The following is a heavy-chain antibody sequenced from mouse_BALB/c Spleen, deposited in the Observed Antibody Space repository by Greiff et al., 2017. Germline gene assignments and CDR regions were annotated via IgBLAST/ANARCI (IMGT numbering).Heavy chain of an antibody. CDR1: GFAFSSYD. D-gene: IGHD1-1*01. CDR3: ARHYYGSTPYAMDY. V-gene: IGHV5-12-1*01. CDR2: ISSGGGST. Sequence: EVKLMESGGGLVKPGGSLKLSCAASGFAFSSYDLSWVPQTPGKGLEWVAYISSGGGSTYYPDTVKGRFTISRDNATNTLYLQMSRRKSVDTAMYYCARHYYGSTPYAMDYGGQGTAVTVSS. J-gene: IGHJ4*01.